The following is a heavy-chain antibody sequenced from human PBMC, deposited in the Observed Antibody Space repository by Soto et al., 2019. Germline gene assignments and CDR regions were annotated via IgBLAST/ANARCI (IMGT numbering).Heavy chain of an antibody. J-gene: IGHJ3*02. CDR3: ARIIGYCRNNDCSWTFDI. CDR1: GYSFISYW. V-gene: IGHV5-51*01. D-gene: IGHD2-2*03. CDR2: FYPGDSTS. Sequence: PGESLKISCKTSGYSFISYWVAWVRQKPEKGLEWMGTFYPGDSTSTYSPSFQGQVTISVDKSISTAYLHLSSLKASDTAMYYCARIIGYCRNNDCSWTFDIWGQGTTVTVSS.